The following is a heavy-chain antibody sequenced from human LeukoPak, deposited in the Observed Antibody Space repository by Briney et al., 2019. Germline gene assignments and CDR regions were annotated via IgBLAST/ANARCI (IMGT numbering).Heavy chain of an antibody. CDR1: GNSISNYA. D-gene: IGHD3-16*01. CDR3: TTRACHAGGCSSSFYYYYGLHF. Sequence: ASVKVSCKASGNSISNYAVSWVRLAPGQGFEWMGGIIPIFGTADYAQKFQGRVTITADQSTSTTYMALSSLKSEDTATYYWTTRACHAGGCSSSFYYYYGLHFWGQGTTVSVSS. J-gene: IGHJ6*02. V-gene: IGHV1-69*13. CDR2: IIPIFGTA.